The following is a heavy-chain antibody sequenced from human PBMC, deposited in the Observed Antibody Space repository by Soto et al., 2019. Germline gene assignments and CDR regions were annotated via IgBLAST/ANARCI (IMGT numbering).Heavy chain of an antibody. J-gene: IGHJ5*02. Sequence: SLRLSCAASGFTFDDYAMHWVRQAPGKGLEWVSGISWNSGSIGYADSVKGRFTISRDNAKNSLYLQMNSLRAEDTALYYCAKGGYYDSSGHYNWFDPWGQGTLVTVSS. CDR3: AKGGYYDSSGHYNWFDP. V-gene: IGHV3-9*01. D-gene: IGHD3-22*01. CDR1: GFTFDDYA. CDR2: ISWNSGSI.